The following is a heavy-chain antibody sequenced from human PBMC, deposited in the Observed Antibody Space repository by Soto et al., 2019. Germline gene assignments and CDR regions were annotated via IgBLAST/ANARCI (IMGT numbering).Heavy chain of an antibody. J-gene: IGHJ5*02. CDR2: TYYRSKWYN. D-gene: IGHD2-2*02. V-gene: IGHV6-1*01. Sequence: PSQTLSLTCAISGDSVSSNSAAWNWIRQSPSRGLEWLGRTYYRSKWYNDYAVSVKSRITINPDTSKNQFSLQLNSVTPEDTAVYHCAREVDWLGYCSITSCDTGQDWFDPWGQGTLVTVSS. CDR1: GDSVSSNSAA. CDR3: AREVDWLGYCSITSCDTGQDWFDP.